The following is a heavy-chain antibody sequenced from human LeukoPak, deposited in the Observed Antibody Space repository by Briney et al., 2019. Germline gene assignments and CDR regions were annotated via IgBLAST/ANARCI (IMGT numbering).Heavy chain of an antibody. V-gene: IGHV1-18*01. CDR3: ARWPDYYDSSGTFDY. J-gene: IGHJ4*02. D-gene: IGHD3-22*01. Sequence: APVKVSCKASGYTFTSYGISWVRQAPGQGLEWMGWISAYNGNTNYAQKLQGRVTMTTDTSTSTAYMELRSLRSDDTAVYYCARWPDYYDSSGTFDYWGQGTLVTVSS. CDR1: GYTFTSYG. CDR2: ISAYNGNT.